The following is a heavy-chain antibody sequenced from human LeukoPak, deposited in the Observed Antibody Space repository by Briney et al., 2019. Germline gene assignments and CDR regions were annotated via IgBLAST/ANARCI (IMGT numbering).Heavy chain of an antibody. D-gene: IGHD3-10*01. J-gene: IGHJ4*02. CDR1: GESFSGYY. CDR3: ASSYYYGSGSYRPFYFDY. CDR2: INHSGSV. Sequence: SETLSLTCAVYGESFSGYYWSWIRQPPGKGLEWIGEINHSGSVHYNPSLKSRVTVSVDTSKNQFSLKLSSVTAPDTAVYYCASSYYYGSGSYRPFYFDYWGQGTLVTVSS. V-gene: IGHV4-34*01.